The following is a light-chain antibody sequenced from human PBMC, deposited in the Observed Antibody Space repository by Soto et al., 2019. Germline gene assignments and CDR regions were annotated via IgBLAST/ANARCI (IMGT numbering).Light chain of an antibody. Sequence: IPITQSPSTLSGSVGDRVTVICRASQTITSWLAWHQQKPGKAPKLLIYVASNLQTRVRSRGSGSGSGTDLTLIISSLQPEDIAPYHCQGSYSISFGQGTKVDIK. CDR2: VAS. V-gene: IGKV1-39*01. J-gene: IGKJ1*01. CDR3: QGSYSIS. CDR1: QTITSW.